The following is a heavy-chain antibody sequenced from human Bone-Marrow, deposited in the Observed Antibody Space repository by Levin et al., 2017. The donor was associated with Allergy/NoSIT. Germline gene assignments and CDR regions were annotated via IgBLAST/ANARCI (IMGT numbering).Heavy chain of an antibody. CDR1: GFTFSTSW. CDR3: ARGPLDY. CDR2: IKLGESEK. J-gene: IGHJ4*02. Sequence: GESLKISCATSGFTFSTSWMSWVRQAPGKGLEWVAYIKLGESEKYYVDFAKGRFTISRDNAKNSLFLQMNSLRAEDTAVYFCARGPLDYWGQGTLVTVSS. V-gene: IGHV3-7*04.